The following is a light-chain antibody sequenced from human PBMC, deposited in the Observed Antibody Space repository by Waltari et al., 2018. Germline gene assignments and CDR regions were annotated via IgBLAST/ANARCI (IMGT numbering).Light chain of an antibody. J-gene: IGLJ3*02. CDR2: TNS. Sequence: QSVLTQPPSASGSPGQRVTITCSGSTSHIGSTTVNWYQQVPGTAPKLLIYTNSQRPSGVPDRFSGSRSGASGFLAISGLQSEDEADYYCAAWDDGLNGWVFGGRTRVSVL. CDR3: AAWDDGLNGWV. V-gene: IGLV1-44*01. CDR1: TSHIGSTT.